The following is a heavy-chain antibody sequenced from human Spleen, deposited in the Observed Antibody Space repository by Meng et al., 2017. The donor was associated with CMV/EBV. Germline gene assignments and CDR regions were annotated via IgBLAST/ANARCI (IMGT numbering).Heavy chain of an antibody. CDR3: ARDLAVAGTGRFDY. D-gene: IGHD6-19*01. CDR2: IYYSGNT. J-gene: IGHJ4*02. Sequence: SETLSLTCTVSGGSISSEDFFWSWVRQPPGKGLEWIGNIYYSGNTYHNPSLKSRVTISVDRSKNLFSLKLTSVTAADTAVYYCARDLAVAGTGRFDYWGQGTLVTVSS. V-gene: IGHV4-39*07. CDR1: GGSISSEDFF.